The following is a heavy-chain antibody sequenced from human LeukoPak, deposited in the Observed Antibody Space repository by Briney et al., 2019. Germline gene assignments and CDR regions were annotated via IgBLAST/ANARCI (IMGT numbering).Heavy chain of an antibody. CDR2: ISSSSSYI. CDR3: ARTARGPGLDFDY. CDR1: GFTFSSYS. Sequence: SGGSLRLSCAASGFTFSSYSMNWVRQAPGKGLEWVSSISSSSSYIYYADSVKGRFTISRDNAKNSLYLQMNSLRAEDTAVYYCARTARGPGLDFDYWGQGTLVTVSS. J-gene: IGHJ4*02. V-gene: IGHV3-21*01. D-gene: IGHD3-10*01.